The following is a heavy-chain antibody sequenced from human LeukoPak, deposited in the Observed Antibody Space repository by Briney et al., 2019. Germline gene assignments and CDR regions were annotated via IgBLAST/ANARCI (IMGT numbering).Heavy chain of an antibody. CDR3: ARDSMFCSGGSCYDNWFDP. CDR1: GGSISSSSYY. J-gene: IGHJ5*02. V-gene: IGHV4-39*07. CDR2: IYYSGST. Sequence: SETLSLTCTVSGGSISSSSYYWAWIRQPPGKGLEWIGSIYYSGSTYYNPSLKSRVTISVDTSKNQFSLKLSSVTAADTAVYYCARDSMFCSGGSCYDNWFDPWGQGTLVTVSS. D-gene: IGHD2-15*01.